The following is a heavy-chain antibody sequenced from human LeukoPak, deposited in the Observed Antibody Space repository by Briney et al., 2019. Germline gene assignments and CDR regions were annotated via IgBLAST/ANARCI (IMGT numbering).Heavy chain of an antibody. Sequence: PGGSLRLSCAASGFTFSSYGMHWVRQAPGKGLEWVAVISYDGSNKYYADSVKGRFTISRDNSKNTLYLQMNSLRAEDTAVYYCAKAPDYGDYTYYFDYWGQGTLVTVSS. D-gene: IGHD4-17*01. V-gene: IGHV3-30*18. CDR2: ISYDGSNK. J-gene: IGHJ4*02. CDR1: GFTFSSYG. CDR3: AKAPDYGDYTYYFDY.